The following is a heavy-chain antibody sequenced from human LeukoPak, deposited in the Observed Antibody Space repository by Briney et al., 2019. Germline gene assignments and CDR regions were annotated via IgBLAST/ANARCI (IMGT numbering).Heavy chain of an antibody. J-gene: IGHJ4*02. CDR2: VYYSGST. CDR1: GDSISSYS. Sequence: SETLSLTCTVSGDSISSYSWSWIRQPPGKGLEWIGYVYYSGSTNYSPSLKSRVTMSVDKSKNQFSLNLSSVTAADTAVYYCARGIADPYSFDSWGQGILVTVSS. CDR3: ARGIADPYSFDS. D-gene: IGHD6-13*01. V-gene: IGHV4-59*12.